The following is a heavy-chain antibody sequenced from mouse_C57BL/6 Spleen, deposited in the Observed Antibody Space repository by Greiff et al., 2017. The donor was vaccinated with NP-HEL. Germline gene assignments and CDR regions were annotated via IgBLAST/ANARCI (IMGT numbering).Heavy chain of an antibody. D-gene: IGHD3-2*02. CDR2: ISSGSSSI. V-gene: IGHV5-17*01. CDR3: ARDSSGDGYYAMDY. CDR1: GFTFSDYG. Sequence: EVQRVESGGGLVKPGGSLKLSCAASGFTFSDYGMHWVRQAPEKGLEWVAYISSGSSSIYYADTVKGRFTISRDNAKNTLFLQMTSLRSEDTAMYYCARDSSGDGYYAMDYWGQGTSVTVSS. J-gene: IGHJ4*01.